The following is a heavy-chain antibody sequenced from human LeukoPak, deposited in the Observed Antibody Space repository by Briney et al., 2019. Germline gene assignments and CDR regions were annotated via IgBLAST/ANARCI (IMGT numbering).Heavy chain of an antibody. D-gene: IGHD3-3*01. V-gene: IGHV1-69*05. CDR2: IIPIFGTA. Sequence: SVKVSCKASGSTFSSYAISWVRQAPGQGLEWMGGIIPIFGTANYAQKFQGRVTITTDESTSTAYMELSSLRSEDTAVYYCARDRTYYDFWSGLGGDAFDIWGQGTMVTVSS. J-gene: IGHJ3*02. CDR1: GSTFSSYA. CDR3: ARDRTYYDFWSGLGGDAFDI.